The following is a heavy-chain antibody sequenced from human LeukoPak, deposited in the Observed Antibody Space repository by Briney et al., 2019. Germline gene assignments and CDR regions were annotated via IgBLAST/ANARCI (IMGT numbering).Heavy chain of an antibody. J-gene: IGHJ6*03. V-gene: IGHV1-8*03. Sequence: GASVKVSCKASGYTFTSYDINWVRQATGQGLEWMGWMNPNSGNTGYAQKFQGRVTITRNTSISTAYMELSSLRPEDTAVYYCARNLPYSSSWYYYYYYMDVWGKGTTVTVSS. CDR3: ARNLPYSSSWYYYYYYMDV. CDR1: GYTFTSYD. D-gene: IGHD6-13*01. CDR2: MNPNSGNT.